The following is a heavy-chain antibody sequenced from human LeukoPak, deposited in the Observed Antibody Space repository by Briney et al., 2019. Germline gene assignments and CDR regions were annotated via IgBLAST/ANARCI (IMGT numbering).Heavy chain of an antibody. CDR2: ISGSASGGT. J-gene: IGHJ4*02. Sequence: GGSLRLSCAASGFPFSTNDMSWVRQAPGKGLEWVSAISGSASGGTTYEDSVKGRFTISRDNPKGTLYLQMSSLRAEDTAVYYCAKVKTHWYFDNWGRGTLVTVSS. CDR3: AKVKTHWYFDN. V-gene: IGHV3-23*01. CDR1: GFPFSTND. D-gene: IGHD1-1*01.